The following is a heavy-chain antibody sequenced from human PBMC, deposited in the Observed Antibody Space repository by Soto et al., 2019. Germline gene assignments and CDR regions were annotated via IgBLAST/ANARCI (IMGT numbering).Heavy chain of an antibody. V-gene: IGHV3-33*01. Sequence: PGGSLRLSCAASGSTFSSYGMHWVRQAPGKGLEWVAVIWYDGSNKYYADSVKGRFTISRDNSKNTLYLQMNSLRAEDTAVYYCARELNDVYYFDYGVQGTLVNVSS. CDR2: IWYDGSNK. J-gene: IGHJ4*02. CDR3: ARELNDVYYFDY. CDR1: GSTFSSYG.